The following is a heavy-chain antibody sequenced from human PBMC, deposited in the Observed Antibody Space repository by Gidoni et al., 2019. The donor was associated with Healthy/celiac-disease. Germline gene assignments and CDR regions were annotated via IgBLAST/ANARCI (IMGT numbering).Heavy chain of an antibody. CDR3: AKSVRGDVPYAFDI. CDR1: GFTFSSCA. Sequence: DVDLLEPGGGLVRPGGSRRLSWAAAGFTFSSCAVSWCRQALGKGLEWVSAISGSGGSTYYADSVQGRFTISRENSESTLYLQMNSLRAVDTAVYYCAKSVRGDVPYAFDIWGQGTMVTVSS. CDR2: ISGSGGST. V-gene: IGHV3-23*01. J-gene: IGHJ3*02. D-gene: IGHD3-10*01.